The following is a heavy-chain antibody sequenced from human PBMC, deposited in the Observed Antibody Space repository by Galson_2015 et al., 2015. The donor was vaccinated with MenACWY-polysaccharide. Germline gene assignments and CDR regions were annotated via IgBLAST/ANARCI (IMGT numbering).Heavy chain of an antibody. Sequence: SVKVSCKASGYTFTSHGVSCVRQAPGQGLEWLGWISAYSGNTNYPQKFQGRINMTTDPSTSTVYMELRSLRSDDTAVYYCARHEFTHDDFLSGHRAIFDIWGQGTLVTVTS. V-gene: IGHV1-18*01. CDR2: ISAYSGNT. J-gene: IGHJ3*02. CDR1: GYTFTSHG. CDR3: ARHEFTHDDFLSGHRAIFDI. D-gene: IGHD3-3*01.